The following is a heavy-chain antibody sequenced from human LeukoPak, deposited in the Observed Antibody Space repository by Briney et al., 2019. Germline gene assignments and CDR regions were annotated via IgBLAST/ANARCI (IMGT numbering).Heavy chain of an antibody. CDR1: GFTFSSYG. Sequence: GGSLRLSCAASGFTFSSYGMHWVRQAPGKGLEWVAVISYDGSNKYYADSVKGRFTISRDNSKNTLYLQMSSLRAEDTAVYYCAKDLGDGSGPDYWGQGTLVAVSS. V-gene: IGHV3-30*18. J-gene: IGHJ4*02. CDR2: ISYDGSNK. CDR3: AKDLGDGSGPDY. D-gene: IGHD3-10*01.